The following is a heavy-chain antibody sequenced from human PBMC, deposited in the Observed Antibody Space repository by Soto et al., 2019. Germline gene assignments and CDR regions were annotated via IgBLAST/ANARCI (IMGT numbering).Heavy chain of an antibody. V-gene: IGHV3-33*01. Sequence: LRLSCAASGFTFSSYGMHWVHQAPGKGLEWVAVIWYDGSNKYYADSVKGRFTISRDNSKNTLYLQMNSLRAEDTAVYYCAREGITGTTSFDYWGQGTLVTVSS. D-gene: IGHD1-7*01. J-gene: IGHJ4*02. CDR3: AREGITGTTSFDY. CDR2: IWYDGSNK. CDR1: GFTFSSYG.